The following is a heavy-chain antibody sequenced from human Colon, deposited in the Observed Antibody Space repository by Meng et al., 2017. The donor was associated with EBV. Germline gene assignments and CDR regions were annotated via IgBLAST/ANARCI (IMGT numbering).Heavy chain of an antibody. V-gene: IGHV3-74*01. J-gene: IGHJ4*02. D-gene: IGHD1-1*01. CDR3: VKDDIGQPLEGRLES. CDR1: GFTFSSYW. CDR2: ISTDGSTI. Sequence: EVQLVESGGGLVQPGGSLRLSCAASGFTFSSYWMHWVRQAPGKGPVWVSRISTDGSTINYADSVKGRFTISRDNSKNSLFLQMNSLRAEDSALYYCVKDDIGQPLEGRLESWGQGTLVTVSS.